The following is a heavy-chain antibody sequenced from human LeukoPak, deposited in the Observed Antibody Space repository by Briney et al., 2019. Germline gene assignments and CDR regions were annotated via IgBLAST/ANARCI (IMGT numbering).Heavy chain of an antibody. CDR2: INPNSGGT. J-gene: IGHJ5*02. V-gene: IGHV1-2*02. Sequence: RASVKVSCKTSGFIFTGYNIHWVRQAPGQGLEWMGWINPNSGGTYYTQHFQGRVSMTLDTSISTAYMELSSLRSDDTAVYYCARDMTPAIAAEGWLDPWGQGTLITVSS. D-gene: IGHD6-13*01. CDR3: ARDMTPAIAAEGWLDP. CDR1: GFIFTGYN.